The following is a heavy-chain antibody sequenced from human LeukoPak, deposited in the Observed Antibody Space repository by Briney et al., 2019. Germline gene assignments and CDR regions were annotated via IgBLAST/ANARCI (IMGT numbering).Heavy chain of an antibody. Sequence: PGGSLRLSCAASGLFRPHSLNWDRQAPGKGLEWLSSIRTGGYIHYAESAKGRFIISRDNARDSLYLQMNSLSAEDTAIYYCAGALCSGGSCYSFNYWGQGTLVTVSS. CDR2: IRTGGYI. CDR3: AGALCSGGSCYSFNY. D-gene: IGHD2-15*01. V-gene: IGHV3-21*01. CDR1: GLFRPHS. J-gene: IGHJ4*02.